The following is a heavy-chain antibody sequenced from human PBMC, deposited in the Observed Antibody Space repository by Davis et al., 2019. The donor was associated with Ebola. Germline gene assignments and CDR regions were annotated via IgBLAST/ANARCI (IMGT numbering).Heavy chain of an antibody. J-gene: IGHJ5*02. V-gene: IGHV3-74*01. CDR3: AQNPTWARLNWFDP. CDR1: GFTFSNYW. D-gene: IGHD2/OR15-2a*01. CDR2: INSDGSST. Sequence: HTGGSLRLSCAASGFTFSNYWMHWVRQAPGKGLVWVSRINSDGSSTNYADSVKGRFTISRDNSKNTLYLQMNSLRAEDTALYYCAQNPTWARLNWFDPWGQGTLVTVSS.